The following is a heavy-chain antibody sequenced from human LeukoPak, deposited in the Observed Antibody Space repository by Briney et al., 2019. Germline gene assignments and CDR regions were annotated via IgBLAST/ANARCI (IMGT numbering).Heavy chain of an antibody. V-gene: IGHV4-34*01. J-gene: IGHJ4*02. CDR3: AGSGWNGGPFDN. CDR1: GGSFSGYY. Sequence: SETLSLTCAVYGGSFSGYYWSWIRQPPGKGLEWVGSMYYSGSTHYNPSLKSRVTISLDTSKNQFSLKLSSVTAADTAVYYCAGSGWNGGPFDNWGQGTLVTVSS. D-gene: IGHD6-19*01. CDR2: MYYSGST.